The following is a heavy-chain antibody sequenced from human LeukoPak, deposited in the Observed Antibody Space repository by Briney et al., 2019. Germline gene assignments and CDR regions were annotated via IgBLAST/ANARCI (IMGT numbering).Heavy chain of an antibody. Sequence: GGPLRLSCAASGFTFSTYAMSWVRQAPGKGLEWVSAISTTGGNTYYADSVKGRFTISRDNSKNTQFLQMNSLRGEDTAVYYCLGYCSGGSCYSGAHWGQGTLVTVSS. D-gene: IGHD2-15*01. CDR3: LGYCSGGSCYSGAH. J-gene: IGHJ4*02. CDR2: ISTTGGNT. V-gene: IGHV3-23*01. CDR1: GFTFSTYA.